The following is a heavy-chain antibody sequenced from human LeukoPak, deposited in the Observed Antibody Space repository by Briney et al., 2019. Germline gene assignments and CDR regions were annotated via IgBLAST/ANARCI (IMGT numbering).Heavy chain of an antibody. CDR2: IYYSGST. J-gene: IGHJ4*02. CDR1: GASITSYY. Sequence: PSETLSLTCTVSGASITSYYWSWIRQPPGKGLEWIGYIYYSGSTTYNPSLKSRVTISVDTSKNQFSLNLSSVTAADTAVYYCETTQGNLFDHWGQGTLVTVSS. D-gene: IGHD3-10*01. CDR3: ETTQGNLFDH. V-gene: IGHV4-59*08.